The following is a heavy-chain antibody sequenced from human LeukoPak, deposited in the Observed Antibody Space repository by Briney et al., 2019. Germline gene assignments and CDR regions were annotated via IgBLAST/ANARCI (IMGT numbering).Heavy chain of an antibody. CDR3: ARTVDFYGDPRHAFDI. CDR2: IYHTGSA. D-gene: IGHD4-17*01. J-gene: IGHJ3*02. Sequence: SQTLSLTCAVSGGSISSGGYTWSWIRQPPGKGLDWIGYIYHTGSAYYNPSLKSRVTLSVDRSNNQFSLKLSSVTAADTAVYFCARTVDFYGDPRHAFDIWGQGTMVTVSS. CDR1: GGSISSGGYT. V-gene: IGHV4-30-2*01.